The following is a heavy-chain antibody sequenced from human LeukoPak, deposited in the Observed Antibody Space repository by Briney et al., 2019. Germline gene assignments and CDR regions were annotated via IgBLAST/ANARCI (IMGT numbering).Heavy chain of an antibody. J-gene: IGHJ4*02. V-gene: IGHV4-39*01. Sequence: SETLSLTCTVSGGSISSSSYYWGWIRQPPGKGLEWIGSIYYSGSTYYNPSLKSRVTISVDTSKNQFSLKLSSVTAAVTAVYYCAGSGSYYNYDYWGQGTLVTVSS. CDR3: AGSGSYYNYDY. CDR2: IYYSGST. D-gene: IGHD3-10*01. CDR1: GGSISSSSYY.